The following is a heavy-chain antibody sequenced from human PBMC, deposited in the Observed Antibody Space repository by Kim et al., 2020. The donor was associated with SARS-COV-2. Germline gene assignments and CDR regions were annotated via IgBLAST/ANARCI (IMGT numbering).Heavy chain of an antibody. V-gene: IGHV3-7*01. D-gene: IGHD3-22*01. Sequence: GGSLRLSCAASGFTFSSYWMSWVRQAPGKGLEWVANIKQDGSEKYYVDSVKGRFTISRDNAKNSLYLQMNSLRAEDTAVYYCARDVRYDSSGYYDIFRDYWGLGTLVTVSS. CDR2: IKQDGSEK. CDR3: ARDVRYDSSGYYDIFRDY. J-gene: IGHJ4*02. CDR1: GFTFSSYW.